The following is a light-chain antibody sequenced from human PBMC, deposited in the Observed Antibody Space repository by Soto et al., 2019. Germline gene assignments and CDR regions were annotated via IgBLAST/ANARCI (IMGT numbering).Light chain of an antibody. V-gene: IGLV1-51*02. CDR1: SSNIGNSY. CDR3: GTWDSSLNVWV. CDR2: ETE. Sequence: QSVLTQPPSVSAAPGQKVTMSCSGGSSNIGNSYVSWYQHLPGTAPKLLIYETEKRPSDIPDRFSASKSGTSATLGISGLQTGDEADYYCGTWDSSLNVWVLGGGTKLTVL. J-gene: IGLJ3*02.